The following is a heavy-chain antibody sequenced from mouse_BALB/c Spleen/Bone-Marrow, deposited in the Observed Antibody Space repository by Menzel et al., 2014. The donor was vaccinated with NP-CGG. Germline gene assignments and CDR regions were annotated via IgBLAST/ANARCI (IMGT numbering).Heavy chain of an antibody. Sequence: EVKVVESGAELVKSGASVKLSCTASGFNIKDTYMRWVKQRPEQGLEWIGRIDPANGNTKYDPKFQGKATITADTSSNTAYLQLSGLTSEDTAVYYCARYYYGTLLDYWGQGTTLTVSS. J-gene: IGHJ2*01. CDR3: ARYYYGTLLDY. CDR2: IDPANGNT. D-gene: IGHD1-1*01. CDR1: GFNIKDTY. V-gene: IGHV14-3*02.